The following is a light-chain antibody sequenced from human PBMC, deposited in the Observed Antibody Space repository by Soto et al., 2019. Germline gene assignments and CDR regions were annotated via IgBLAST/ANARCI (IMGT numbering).Light chain of an antibody. Sequence: DIQMTQSPSSLSASVGDRVTITCRASQSISSYLNWYQQKPGKAPKLLIYAASSLQSGVPSRFSGSGSGTDFTLTISSLQPEDFATYYCQQSYSTPITFGPGTKVISN. CDR3: QQSYSTPIT. CDR1: QSISSY. J-gene: IGKJ3*01. V-gene: IGKV1-39*01. CDR2: AAS.